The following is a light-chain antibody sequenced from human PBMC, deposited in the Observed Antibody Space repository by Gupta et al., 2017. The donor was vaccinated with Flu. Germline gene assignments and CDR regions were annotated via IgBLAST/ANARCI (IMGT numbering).Light chain of an antibody. CDR1: QSVGTH. CDR2: GAS. V-gene: IGKV3-11*01. Sequence: EILLAQSPVTLSSSPGERVTLSCRASQSVGTHLAWYQQKPGQAPRLLIYGASHRVAGIPARFSGSGYDKDFSLTISSREPDDFAVYYCQQRVDWPMLTFGGGTRVEIK. CDR3: QQRVDWPMLT. J-gene: IGKJ4*01.